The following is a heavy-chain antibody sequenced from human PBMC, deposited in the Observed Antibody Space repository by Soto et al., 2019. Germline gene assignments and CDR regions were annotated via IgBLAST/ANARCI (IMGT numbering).Heavy chain of an antibody. V-gene: IGHV1-69*06. D-gene: IGHD3-10*01. CDR3: ARAVYGSGNYYTGPSAFDI. J-gene: IGHJ3*02. CDR1: GGTLRDHG. CDR2: TIPVFNTA. Sequence: QVQLEQSGAEVKKPGSSVKVSCKASGGTLRDHGVAWLRQAPGQGLEWMGGTIPVFNTAKYEQKFQGRVTVTADKFTDIAYMELSSLRSEYTAFYFCARAVYGSGNYYTGPSAFDIWGQWTMVIVSS.